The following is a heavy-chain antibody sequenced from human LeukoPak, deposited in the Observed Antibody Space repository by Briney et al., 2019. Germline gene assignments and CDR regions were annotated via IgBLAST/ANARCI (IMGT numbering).Heavy chain of an antibody. CDR2: ISAYNGNT. CDR3: ARDYGEGAITIFGVVKEAFDI. Sequence: EASVKVSCMASGYTFTSYGISWVRQAPGQGLEWMGWISAYNGNTNYAQKLQGRVTMTTDTSTSTDYMELRSLRSDDTAVYYCARDYGEGAITIFGVVKEAFDIWGQGTMVTVSS. CDR1: GYTFTSYG. D-gene: IGHD3-3*01. J-gene: IGHJ3*02. V-gene: IGHV1-18*01.